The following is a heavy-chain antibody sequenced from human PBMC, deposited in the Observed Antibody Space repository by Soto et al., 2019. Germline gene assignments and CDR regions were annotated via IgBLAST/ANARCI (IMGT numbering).Heavy chain of an antibody. J-gene: IGHJ3*01. CDR2: IYWNDDK. CDR3: ARLLATLPVFAFDV. Sequence: QITVKGSGPTLVKPTQTLTLTCSLSGILLSTSGVGLGWIRQTPGKALEWLALIYWNDDKHYSPSLKGRFTITNDPSKTQALLTIPDIDPVHTVKYSCARLLATLPVFAFDVWGQGTVVTLSS. CDR1: GILLSTSGVG. V-gene: IGHV2-5*01. D-gene: IGHD1-26*01.